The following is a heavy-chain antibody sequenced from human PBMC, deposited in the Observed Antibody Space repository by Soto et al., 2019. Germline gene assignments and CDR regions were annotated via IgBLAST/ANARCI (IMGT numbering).Heavy chain of an antibody. Sequence: QVQLVQSGAEVKKPGSSVKVSCKASGGTFSSYAISWVRQAPGQGLEWMGGIIPIFGTANYAQKFQGRVTITGAAATSAAYRGLSRLRSGDRAVYCCARRGGVRGEGYWGQGTLVTVSS. CDR1: GGTFSSYA. J-gene: IGHJ4*02. CDR2: IIPIFGTA. V-gene: IGHV1-69*12. CDR3: ARRGGVRGEGY. D-gene: IGHD3-10*01.